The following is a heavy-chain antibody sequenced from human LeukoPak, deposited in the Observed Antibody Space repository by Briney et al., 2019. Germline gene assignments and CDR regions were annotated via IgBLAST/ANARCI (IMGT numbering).Heavy chain of an antibody. V-gene: IGHV4-34*01. CDR2: INHSGST. CDR1: GGSFSGYY. Sequence: SETLSLTCAVYGGSFSGYYWSWICQPPGKGLEWIGEINHSGSTNYNPSLKSRVTISVDTSKNQFSLKLSSVTAADTAVYYCARVRQQLVPNYFDYWGQGTLVTVSS. J-gene: IGHJ4*02. D-gene: IGHD6-13*01. CDR3: ARVRQQLVPNYFDY.